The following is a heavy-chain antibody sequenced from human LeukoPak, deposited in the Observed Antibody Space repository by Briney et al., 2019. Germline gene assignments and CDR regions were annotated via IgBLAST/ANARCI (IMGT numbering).Heavy chain of an antibody. J-gene: IGHJ4*02. CDR1: GFTFSNAW. CDR2: IKSKTDGGTT. V-gene: IGHV3-15*01. CDR3: TRARLGVTTWGISFDY. D-gene: IGHD4-17*01. Sequence: GGSLRLSCAASGFTFSNAWMSWVRQAPGKGLEWVGRIKSKTDGGTTDYAAPVKGRFTISRDDSKNTLYLQMNSLRAEDTAVYYCTRARLGVTTWGISFDYWGQGTLVTVSS.